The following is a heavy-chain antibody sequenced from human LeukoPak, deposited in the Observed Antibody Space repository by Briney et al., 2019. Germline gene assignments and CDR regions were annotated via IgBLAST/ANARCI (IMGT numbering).Heavy chain of an antibody. CDR2: IKQDGSEK. D-gene: IGHD5-18*01. Sequence: GGSLRLSCAASGFTFSTYGMHCGPQAPGKGLEWVANIKQDGSEKDYVDSVKGRFTISRDNAKNSLFLQMNSLRAEDTAVYHCARAKCGYGAFEIWGQGTMVTVSS. CDR1: GFTFSTYG. J-gene: IGHJ3*02. CDR3: ARAKCGYGAFEI. V-gene: IGHV3-7*05.